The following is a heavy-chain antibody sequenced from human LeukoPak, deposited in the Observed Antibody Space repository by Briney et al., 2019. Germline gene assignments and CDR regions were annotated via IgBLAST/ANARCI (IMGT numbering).Heavy chain of an antibody. D-gene: IGHD6-19*01. CDR2: IHYSGST. Sequence: SETLSLTCTVSGGSISSSSYYWGWIRQPPGKGQEWVGSIHYSGSTYYNPSLKSRLTISVDTSKNQLSLKLNSVTAADTGVYYCARHAGLAVAATGFDYWGQGTLVTVSS. J-gene: IGHJ4*02. CDR1: GGSISSSSYY. CDR3: ARHAGLAVAATGFDY. V-gene: IGHV4-39*01.